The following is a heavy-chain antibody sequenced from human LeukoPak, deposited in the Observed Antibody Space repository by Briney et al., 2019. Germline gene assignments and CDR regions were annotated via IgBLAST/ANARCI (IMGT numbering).Heavy chain of an antibody. V-gene: IGHV4-34*01. Sequence: TSSETLSLTCAVYGGSFSGYYWSWIRQPPGKGLECIGEINHSGRTNYNPSLKSRVTISVDTSKNQFSLKLSSVTAADTAVYYCARGGRSSWYIFDYWGQGTLVTVSS. CDR2: INHSGRT. CDR1: GGSFSGYY. D-gene: IGHD6-13*01. J-gene: IGHJ4*02. CDR3: ARGGRSSWYIFDY.